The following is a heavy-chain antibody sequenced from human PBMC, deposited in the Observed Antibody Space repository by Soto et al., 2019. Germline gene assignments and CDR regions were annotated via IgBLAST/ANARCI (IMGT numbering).Heavy chain of an antibody. CDR2: IYYSGST. Sequence: SETLSLTSTVSGFSISSGGYYWSWIRQHPGKGLEWIGYIYYSGSTYYNPSLKSRVTISVDTSKNQFSLKLSSVTAADTAVYYCAKLGGSSSWYDYFDYWGQGTLVTVSS. CDR3: AKLGGSSSWYDYFDY. CDR1: GFSISSGGYY. V-gene: IGHV4-31*03. D-gene: IGHD6-13*01. J-gene: IGHJ4*02.